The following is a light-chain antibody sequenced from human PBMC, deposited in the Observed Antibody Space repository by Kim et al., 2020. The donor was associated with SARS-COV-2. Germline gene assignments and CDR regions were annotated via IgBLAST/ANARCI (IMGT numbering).Light chain of an antibody. CDR3: QQYKNWPRT. J-gene: IGKJ1*01. CDR1: QRDSSN. Sequence: VPPGERATLACRASQRDSSNLAWYQQKPGQAPRLLIYGASTRATGITGRFRGSWSGREFTLNISSLKSEDFAVYYCQQYKNWPRTFGQGTKVDIK. V-gene: IGKV3-15*01. CDR2: GAS.